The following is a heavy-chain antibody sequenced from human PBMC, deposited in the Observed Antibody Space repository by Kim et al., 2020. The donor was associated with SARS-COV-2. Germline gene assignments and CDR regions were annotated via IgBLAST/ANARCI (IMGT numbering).Heavy chain of an antibody. Sequence: GGSLRLSCAASGFTFSSYGMHWVRQAPGKGLEWVAAIWYDGSNKYYADSVRGRFTISRDNSKNTVYLQMNGLRAGDTAVYYCAKRGEGDNYYSFDYWGQGTLVSVSS. CDR2: IWYDGSNK. CDR3: AKRGEGDNYYSFDY. D-gene: IGHD2-21*01. CDR1: GFTFSSYG. J-gene: IGHJ4*02. V-gene: IGHV3-33*06.